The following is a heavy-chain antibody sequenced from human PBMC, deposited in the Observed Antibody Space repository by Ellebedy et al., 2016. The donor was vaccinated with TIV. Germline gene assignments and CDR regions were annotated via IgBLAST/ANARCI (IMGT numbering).Heavy chain of an antibody. CDR1: GFTFSSYA. CDR2: ISGSGGST. V-gene: IGHV3-23*01. CDR3: AKDTHRMATISRSFWDQNTKDAFDI. Sequence: GGSLRLSXAASGFTFSSYAMSWVRQAPGKGLEWVSAISGSGGSTYYADSVKGRFTISRDNSKNTLYLQMNSLRAEDTAVYYCAKDTHRMATISRSFWDQNTKDAFDIWGQGTMVTVSS. J-gene: IGHJ3*02. D-gene: IGHD5-24*01.